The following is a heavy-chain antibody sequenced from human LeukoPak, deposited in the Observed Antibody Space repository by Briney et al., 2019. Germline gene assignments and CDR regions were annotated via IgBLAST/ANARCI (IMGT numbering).Heavy chain of an antibody. D-gene: IGHD6-19*01. CDR2: ISYDGSNK. V-gene: IGHV3-30*18. CDR3: AKSHVAGTSVAWYFDL. Sequence: PGGSLRLSCVASGFTLSDYWIHWVRQAPGKGLEWVAVISYDGSNKYYADSVKGRFTISRDNSKNTLYLQMNSLRAEDTAVYYCAKSHVAGTSVAWYFDLWGRGTLVTVSS. J-gene: IGHJ2*01. CDR1: GFTLSDYW.